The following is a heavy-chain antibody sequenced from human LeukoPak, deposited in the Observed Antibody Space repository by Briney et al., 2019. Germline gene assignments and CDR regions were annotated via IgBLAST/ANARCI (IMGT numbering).Heavy chain of an antibody. CDR2: ISGSGGST. V-gene: IGHV3-23*01. D-gene: IGHD2-8*01. J-gene: IGHJ5*02. Sequence: GGSLRLSCAASGFTFSSYAMSWVRQAPGKGLEWVSAISGSGGSTYYADSVKGRFTISRDNSKNTLYLQMNSLRAEDTAVYYCAKVDIILMVYATYNWFDPWGQGTLVTVSS. CDR1: GFTFSSYA. CDR3: AKVDIILMVYATYNWFDP.